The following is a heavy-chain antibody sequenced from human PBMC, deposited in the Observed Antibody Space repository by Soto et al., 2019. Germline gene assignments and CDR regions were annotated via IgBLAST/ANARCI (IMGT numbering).Heavy chain of an antibody. Sequence: GGSLSLSCAASGFTFSSYAMSWVRQAPGKGLEWVSLISITGGTTNYADSVKGRFTISRDNSKNTLYLQMSSLRAEDTAVYYCAKRLFDTNHYYPLIDQWGQGTLVTVSS. CDR3: AKRLFDTNHYYPLIDQ. D-gene: IGHD2-8*01. V-gene: IGHV3-23*01. CDR2: ISITGGTT. J-gene: IGHJ4*02. CDR1: GFTFSSYA.